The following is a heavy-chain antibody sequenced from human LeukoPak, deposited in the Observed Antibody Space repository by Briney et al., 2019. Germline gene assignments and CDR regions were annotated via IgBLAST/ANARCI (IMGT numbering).Heavy chain of an antibody. CDR2: IKQDGSET. V-gene: IGHV3-7*01. Sequence: GGSLRLSCAASGFTFSSDWMSWVRQAPGKGLEWVASIKQDGSETRYVDSVKGRFTIFRDNTKSSLYLQMNSLSAEDTAVYYCERYGLGDTFDIWGQKTVVTVSS. CDR1: GFTFSSDW. CDR3: ERYGLGDTFDI. D-gene: IGHD4-17*01. J-gene: IGHJ3*02.